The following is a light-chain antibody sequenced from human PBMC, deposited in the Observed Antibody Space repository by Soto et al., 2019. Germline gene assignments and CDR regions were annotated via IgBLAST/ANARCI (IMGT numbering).Light chain of an antibody. CDR2: GAS. CDR1: QSVSSN. J-gene: IGKJ1*01. CDR3: QQYDNWPQT. V-gene: IGKV3-15*01. Sequence: EIVMTQSPATLSVSPGERATLSCRASQSVSSNLAWYQQKSGQAPRLLIYGASARATGIPTRFGGSGSGAEFTLTISSLHSEDFAVYYCQQYDNWPQTFGQGTKVEIK.